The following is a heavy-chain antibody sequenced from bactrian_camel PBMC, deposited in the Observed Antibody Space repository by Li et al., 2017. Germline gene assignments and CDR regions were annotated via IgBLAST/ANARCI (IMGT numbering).Heavy chain of an antibody. V-gene: IGHV3S40*01. D-gene: IGHD4*01. CDR1: GFTLSSYA. CDR2: TFNGGGRT. CDR3: AKSGGNADYDA. Sequence: QLVESGGGLVQPGGSLRLSCAASGFTLSSYALTWVRQAPGKGLEWVSATFNGGGRTYYADSVKGRFTISRDNAKNTVYLQLNSLKTEDMAMYYCAKSGGNADYDAWGQGTQVTVS. J-gene: IGHJ4*01.